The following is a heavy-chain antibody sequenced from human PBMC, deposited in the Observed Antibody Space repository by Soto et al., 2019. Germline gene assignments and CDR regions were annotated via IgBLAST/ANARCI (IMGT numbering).Heavy chain of an antibody. Sequence: SETLSLTCAVYGGSFSGYYWSWIRQPPGKGLEWIGEINHSGSTNYNPSLKSRVTISVDTSKNQFSLKLSSVTAADTAVYYCARGPIRYHLWSGYPIHDYWGQGTLVTVSS. J-gene: IGHJ4*02. V-gene: IGHV4-34*01. CDR3: ARGPIRYHLWSGYPIHDY. CDR1: GGSFSGYY. CDR2: INHSGST. D-gene: IGHD3-3*01.